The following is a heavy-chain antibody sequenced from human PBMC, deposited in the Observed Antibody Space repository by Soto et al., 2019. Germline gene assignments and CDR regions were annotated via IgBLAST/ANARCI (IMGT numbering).Heavy chain of an antibody. J-gene: IGHJ5*02. D-gene: IGHD3-10*01. Sequence: ETLSLTCTVSGGSISSGDYYWSWIRQPPGKGLEWIGYIYYSGSTNYNPSLKSRATISVDTSKNQFSLKLSSVTAADTAVYYCARDPGSGSYYGWFDPWGQGTLVTVSS. V-gene: IGHV4-61*08. CDR2: IYYSGST. CDR1: GGSISSGDYY. CDR3: ARDPGSGSYYGWFDP.